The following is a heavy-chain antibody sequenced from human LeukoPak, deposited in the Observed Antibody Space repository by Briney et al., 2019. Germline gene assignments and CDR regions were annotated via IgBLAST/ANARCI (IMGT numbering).Heavy chain of an antibody. J-gene: IGHJ4*02. CDR3: ATELPTYYYGSGGDY. Sequence: SETLSLTCSVSGGSISSSSYYWGWIRQPPEKGLEWIGTFYYSGSTYHNPSLKSRVTISVDTSKNQFSLKLSSVTAADTAVYYCATELPTYYYGSGGDYWGQGTLVTVSS. CDR2: FYYSGST. D-gene: IGHD3-10*01. CDR1: GGSISSSSYY. V-gene: IGHV4-39*01.